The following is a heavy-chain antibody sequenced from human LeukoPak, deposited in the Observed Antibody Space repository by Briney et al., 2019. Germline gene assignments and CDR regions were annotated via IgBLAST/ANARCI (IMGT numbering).Heavy chain of an antibody. D-gene: IGHD2-8*02. CDR3: ASNLVANDY. Sequence: GGTLRLSCAASGFTFSSYGMSWVRQAPGKGLEWVSAISGSGGSTYYADSVKGRFTISRDNSKNSLYLQMNSLRAEDTAVYYCASNLVANDYWGQGTLVTVSS. J-gene: IGHJ4*02. CDR1: GFTFSSYG. V-gene: IGHV3-23*01. CDR2: ISGSGGST.